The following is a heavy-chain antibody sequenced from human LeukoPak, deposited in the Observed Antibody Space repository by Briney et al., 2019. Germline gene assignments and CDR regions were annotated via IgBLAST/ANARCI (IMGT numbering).Heavy chain of an antibody. J-gene: IGHJ1*01. CDR2: IYYSGST. V-gene: IGHV4-59*08. CDR1: LGSISSYY. Sequence: SETLSLTCTDSLGSISSYYWSWIRQPPRKGLEWIGYIYYSGSTNYNPSLKSRVTISVDTSKNQFSLKLSSVTAADTAVYYCARGVSYYDSSGYYNEYFQHWGQGTLVTVSS. D-gene: IGHD3-22*01. CDR3: ARGVSYYDSSGYYNEYFQH.